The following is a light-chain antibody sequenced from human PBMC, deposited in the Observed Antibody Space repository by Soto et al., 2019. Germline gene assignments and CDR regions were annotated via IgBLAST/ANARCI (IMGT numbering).Light chain of an antibody. CDR2: GAS. Sequence: EIVLTQSPGSLSLSPGERATLSCRASQSVSSTFFAWYQQRPGQAPRLLMYGASSRATGIQERFSGSGSGIDFTLTISRLEPEDFAVYYCQQFDSSVTFGQGTKVEIK. CDR3: QQFDSSVT. V-gene: IGKV3-20*01. CDR1: QSVSSTF. J-gene: IGKJ1*01.